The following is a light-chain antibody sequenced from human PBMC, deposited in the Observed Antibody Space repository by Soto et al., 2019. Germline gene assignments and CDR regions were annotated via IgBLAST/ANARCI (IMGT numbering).Light chain of an antibody. Sequence: QPVLTQPPSASGSLGQSVTISCTGTSSDVGGYNYVSWYQQHPGKAPKVMIYEVNKRPSGVPDRFSGSKSGNTASLTVSGLQAEDEADYYCSSYAGSNNWVFGGGTQLTVL. CDR2: EVN. V-gene: IGLV2-8*01. CDR3: SSYAGSNNWV. CDR1: SSDVGGYNY. J-gene: IGLJ7*01.